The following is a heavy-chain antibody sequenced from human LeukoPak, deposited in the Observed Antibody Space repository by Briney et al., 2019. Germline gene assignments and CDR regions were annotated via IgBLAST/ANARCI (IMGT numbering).Heavy chain of an antibody. J-gene: IGHJ3*02. D-gene: IGHD4-17*01. V-gene: IGHV3-23*01. CDR3: AKKVFVYGDLHDAFDI. CDR1: GFTFSSYV. CDR2: ISGTADRT. Sequence: GGSLRLSCAASGFTFSSYVMSWVRQAPGKGLEWVASISGTADRTYYADSVKGRFTISRDNSKNTLYLQMNSLRAEDTALYYCAKKVFVYGDLHDAFDIWGQGTMVTVSS.